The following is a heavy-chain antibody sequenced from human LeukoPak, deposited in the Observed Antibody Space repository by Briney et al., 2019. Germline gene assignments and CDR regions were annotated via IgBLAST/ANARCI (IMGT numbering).Heavy chain of an antibody. V-gene: IGHV3-9*01. J-gene: IGHJ4*02. CDR1: GFTFDDYA. D-gene: IGHD6-19*01. Sequence: GGSLRLSCAASGFTFDDYAMHWVRQAPGKGLEWVSGISWSSGSIGYADSVKGRFTISRDNAKNSLYLQMNSLRAEDTALYYCAKARRGGWYQSPFDYWGQGTLVTVSS. CDR3: AKARRGGWYQSPFDY. CDR2: ISWSSGSI.